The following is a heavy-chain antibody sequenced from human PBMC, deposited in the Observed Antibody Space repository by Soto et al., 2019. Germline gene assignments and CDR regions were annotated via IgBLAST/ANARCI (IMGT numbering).Heavy chain of an antibody. J-gene: IGHJ5*02. V-gene: IGHV4-4*02. Sequence: LSLTCAVSGDSISSGAWWIWVRQSPGKGLQWIGEIYHSGNTRNNPSLKSRVTMSVDKSNNQFSLNLMSVTAADTATYYCARDSRTGCSSTDCYMSWGRGILVTVSS. CDR2: IYHSGNT. CDR3: ARDSRTGCSSTDCYMS. D-gene: IGHD2-2*01. CDR1: GDSISSGAW.